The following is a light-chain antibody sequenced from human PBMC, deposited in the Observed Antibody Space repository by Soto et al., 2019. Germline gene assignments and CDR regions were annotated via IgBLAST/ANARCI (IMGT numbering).Light chain of an antibody. J-gene: IGLJ1*01. CDR3: ATWDDSLDVHV. CDR1: SSNIGINT. V-gene: IGLV1-44*01. Sequence: VLTQPPSASGTPGQTITISCSGGSSNIGINTVNWYEHLPGTAPRLLIYGNNQRPSGVPDRFSGSKSGTSASLAISGLQSEDEGHYYCATWDDSLDVHVFGTGTKVTVL. CDR2: GNN.